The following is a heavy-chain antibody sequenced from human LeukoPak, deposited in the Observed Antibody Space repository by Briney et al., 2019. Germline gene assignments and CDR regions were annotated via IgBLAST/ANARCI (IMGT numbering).Heavy chain of an antibody. CDR3: AGTTVTKIRPHYYYGMDV. V-gene: IGHV4-34*01. CDR2: INHSGST. CDR1: GGSFSGYY. J-gene: IGHJ6*02. D-gene: IGHD4-17*01. Sequence: PSETLSLTCAVYGGSFSGYYWSWLRQPPGKGLEWIGEINHSGSTNYNPSLKSRVTISVDTSKNQFSLKLSSVTAADTAVYYCAGTTVTKIRPHYYYGMDVWGQGTTVTVSS.